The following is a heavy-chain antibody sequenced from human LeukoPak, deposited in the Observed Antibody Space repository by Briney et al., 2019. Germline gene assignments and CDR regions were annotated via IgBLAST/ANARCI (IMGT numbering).Heavy chain of an antibody. D-gene: IGHD2-2*01. V-gene: IGHV4-4*07. CDR3: ASGKYCTSTSCSYYFDY. CDR2: IYTSGST. J-gene: IGHJ4*02. CDR1: GGSISSYY. Sequence: PSETLSLTCSVSGGSISSYYWSWIRQPAGKGLEWIGRIYTSGSTSYNPSLKSRVTMLIDTYKNELSLTLTSVTVADTAVYYCASGKYCTSTSCSYYFDYWGKGTLVTVSS.